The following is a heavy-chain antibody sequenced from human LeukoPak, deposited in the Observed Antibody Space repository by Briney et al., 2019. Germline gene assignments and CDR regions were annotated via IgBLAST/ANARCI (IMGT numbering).Heavy chain of an antibody. J-gene: IGHJ6*02. Sequence: ASVKVSCKASGYTFTSYDLNWVRQATGQGLEWIGWMNPNSGNPGYAQKFQGRVTLTRSTSISTAYMELRSLTSEDTAVYYCARDLGQQWWPTNYYYYYGMDVWGQGTTVTVSS. CDR2: MNPNSGNP. D-gene: IGHD2-15*01. V-gene: IGHV1-8*01. CDR3: ARDLGQQWWPTNYYYYYGMDV. CDR1: GYTFTSYD.